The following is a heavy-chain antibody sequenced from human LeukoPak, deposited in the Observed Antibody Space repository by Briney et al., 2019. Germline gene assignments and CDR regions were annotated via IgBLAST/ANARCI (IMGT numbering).Heavy chain of an antibody. CDR2: IYSGGTT. CDR1: GFTVSSSY. D-gene: IGHD1-26*01. CDR3: ARGHIGTYHYFDY. J-gene: IGHJ4*02. V-gene: IGHV3-53*01. Sequence: GGSLRLSCAASGFTVSSSYMSWVRQAPEKGLEWVSVIYSGGTTYYADSVKGRFTISRDNSMNALYLQMNSLRAEDTALYYCARGHIGTYHYFDYWGQGTLVTASS.